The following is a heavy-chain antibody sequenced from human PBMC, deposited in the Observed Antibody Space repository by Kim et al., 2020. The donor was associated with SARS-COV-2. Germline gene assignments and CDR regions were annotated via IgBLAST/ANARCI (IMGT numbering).Heavy chain of an antibody. D-gene: IGHD2-8*01. J-gene: IGHJ4*02. CDR3: AKILNGAFVY. V-gene: IGHV3-23*01. Sequence: GGSLRLSCAASGFTFNTYTMSWVRQAPGMGLEWVSVIDHSGDITYYAESVKGRFTISRDNSKNTLFLQMNSLRAEDTAVYHCAKILNGAFVYWGQGTLVTVSS. CDR2: IDHSGDIT. CDR1: GFTFNTYT.